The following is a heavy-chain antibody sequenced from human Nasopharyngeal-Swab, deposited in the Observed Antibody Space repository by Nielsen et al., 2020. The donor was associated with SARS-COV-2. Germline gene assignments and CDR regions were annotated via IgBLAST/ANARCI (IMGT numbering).Heavy chain of an antibody. CDR3: ARGPGTAMATGDY. D-gene: IGHD5-18*01. V-gene: IGHV3-13*04. J-gene: IGHJ4*02. CDR2: IGTAGDT. Sequence: GESLKISCAASGFTFSSYDMHWVRQATGKGLEWVSAIGTAGDTYYPDSVKGRFTISRDNAKNSLYLQMNSLRAEDTAVYYCARGPGTAMATGDYWGQGTLVTVSS. CDR1: GFTFSSYD.